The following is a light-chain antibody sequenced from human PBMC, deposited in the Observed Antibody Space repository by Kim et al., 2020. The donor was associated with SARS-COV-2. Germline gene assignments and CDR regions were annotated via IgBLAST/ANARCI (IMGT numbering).Light chain of an antibody. V-gene: IGKV1-5*03. CDR3: QQYQSYPLT. J-gene: IGKJ4*01. CDR1: QSISSW. CDR2: KAS. Sequence: ASVGDRVTITCRASQSISSWLAWYQQKPGRAPKLLIYKASSLESGVPSRFSGSTSGTEFTLTISSLQPDDFATYYCQQYQSYPLTFGGGTKVEIK.